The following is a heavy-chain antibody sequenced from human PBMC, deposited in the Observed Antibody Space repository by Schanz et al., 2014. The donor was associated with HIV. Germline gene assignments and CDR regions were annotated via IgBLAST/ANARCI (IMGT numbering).Heavy chain of an antibody. CDR3: AKDQGYDFWSGYYNYYDMDV. D-gene: IGHD3-3*01. J-gene: IGHJ6*02. Sequence: VQLLESGGGLVQPGGSLRVSCAASGFMFSSYGMSWVRQAPGKGLEWVAAMWYDESHKGYADSVKGRFTISRDNSKNTLYLQMNSLRAEDTAVYYCAKDQGYDFWSGYYNYYDMDVWGQGTTVTVSS. CDR2: MWYDESHK. CDR1: GFMFSSYG. V-gene: IGHV3-33*06.